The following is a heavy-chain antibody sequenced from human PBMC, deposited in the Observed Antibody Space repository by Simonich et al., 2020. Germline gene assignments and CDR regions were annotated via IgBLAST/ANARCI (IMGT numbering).Heavy chain of an antibody. CDR2: INPNRGCT. CDR3: ARSSDLLNWNDGPYY. J-gene: IGHJ4*02. V-gene: IGHV1-2*02. CDR1: GYTFTGSY. Sequence: VQLVQSGAAVKKPGASVKFSCKAYGYTFTGSYMHWVRQAPGQGLVWSVWINPNRGCTNYAQKFQGRRTMTRETSISTAYMELSRLRADDTAVYYCARSSDLLNWNDGPYYWGQGTLVTVSS. D-gene: IGHD1-1*01.